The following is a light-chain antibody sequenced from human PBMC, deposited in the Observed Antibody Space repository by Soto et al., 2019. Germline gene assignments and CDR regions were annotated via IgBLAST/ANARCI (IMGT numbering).Light chain of an antibody. V-gene: IGKV3-15*01. J-gene: IGKJ1*01. Sequence: EIVMTQSPATLSVSPGEGATLSCGASPSVNSNLAWFQQKPGQAPRLLIYGASTRAAGIPARSSGSGSGTEFTLTISGLQSEAFAVSYCQQYSTWPRTIGQGTKVEIK. CDR2: GAS. CDR1: PSVNSN. CDR3: QQYSTWPRT.